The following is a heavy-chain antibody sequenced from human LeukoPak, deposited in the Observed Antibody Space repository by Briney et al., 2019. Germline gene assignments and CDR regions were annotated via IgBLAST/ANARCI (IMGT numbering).Heavy chain of an antibody. J-gene: IGHJ6*03. Sequence: GASVKVSCKASGYTFTSYDINWVRQATGQGLEWMGWMNPNSGNTGYAQKFQGRVTITRNTSISTAYMELSSLRSEDTAVYYCARGHVVVVAAPYYYYYMDVWGKGTTATVSS. CDR3: ARGHVVVVAAPYYYYYMDV. CDR1: GYTFTSYD. V-gene: IGHV1-8*03. D-gene: IGHD2-15*01. CDR2: MNPNSGNT.